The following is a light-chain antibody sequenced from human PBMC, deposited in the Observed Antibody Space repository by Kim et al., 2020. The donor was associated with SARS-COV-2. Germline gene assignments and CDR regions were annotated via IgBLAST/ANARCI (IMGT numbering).Light chain of an antibody. Sequence: DIVMTQSPDSLALSVGERATINCRSSQSILYTSNNKNYLAWYQQKPGQPPKLLIYWASIRESGVPDRFSGSGSGTDFTLTITSLQAEDVAVYYCLQYHNPPPWTFGQGTKVDIK. J-gene: IGKJ1*01. CDR1: QSILYTSNNKNY. V-gene: IGKV4-1*01. CDR2: WAS. CDR3: LQYHNPPPWT.